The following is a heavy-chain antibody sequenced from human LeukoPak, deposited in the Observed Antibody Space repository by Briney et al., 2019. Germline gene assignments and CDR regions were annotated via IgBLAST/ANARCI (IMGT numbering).Heavy chain of an antibody. D-gene: IGHD2-15*01. CDR2: IYYSGST. J-gene: IGHJ4*02. CDR3: AREDLGYCSGGSCAAGY. Sequence: SETLSLTCTVSGGSISSSSYYWGWIRQPPGKGLEWIGSIYYSGSTYYNPSLKSRVTISVDTSKNQFSLKLSSVTAADTAVYYCAREDLGYCSGGSCAAGYWGQGTLVTVSS. V-gene: IGHV4-39*07. CDR1: GGSISSSSYY.